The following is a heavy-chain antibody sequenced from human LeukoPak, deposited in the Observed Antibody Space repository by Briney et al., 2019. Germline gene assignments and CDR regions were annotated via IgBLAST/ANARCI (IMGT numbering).Heavy chain of an antibody. Sequence: GASVKVSCKVTGYTLTELSMHWVRQAPGKGLEWMGGFDPEDGETIYAQKFQGRVTMTEDTSTDTAYMELSSLRSEDTAVYYCATDHSYIAVAGFVNYWGQGTLVTVSS. CDR1: GYTLTELS. V-gene: IGHV1-24*01. CDR2: FDPEDGET. J-gene: IGHJ4*02. D-gene: IGHD6-19*01. CDR3: ATDHSYIAVAGFVNY.